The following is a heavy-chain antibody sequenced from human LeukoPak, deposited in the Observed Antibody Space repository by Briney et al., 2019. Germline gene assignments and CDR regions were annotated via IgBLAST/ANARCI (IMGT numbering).Heavy chain of an antibody. V-gene: IGHV1-2*02. J-gene: IGHJ5*02. D-gene: IGHD3-3*01. CDR2: INPNSGGT. CDR1: GYTFTGYY. CDR3: AREYYDFWSGYYRDNWFDP. Sequence: AASVKVSCKASGYTFTGYYMHWVRQAPGQGLEWMGWINPNSGGTNYAQKFQGRVTMTRDTSISTAYMELSRLKSDDTAVYYCAREYYDFWSGYYRDNWFDPWGQGTLVTVSS.